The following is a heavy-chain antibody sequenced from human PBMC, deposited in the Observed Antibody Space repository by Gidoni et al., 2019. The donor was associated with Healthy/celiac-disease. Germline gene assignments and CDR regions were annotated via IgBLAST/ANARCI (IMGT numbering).Heavy chain of an antibody. V-gene: IGHV4-59*01. CDR1: GGSLSSYY. CDR2: IYYSGST. D-gene: IGHD3-16*01. Sequence: QVQLQESGPGLVKPSETLSLTCTVSGGSLSSYYWSWIRQPPGKGLEWIGYIYYSGSTNYNPSLKSRVTISVDTSKNQFSLRLSSVTAADTAVYYCARDSMGGWYWYFDLWGRGTLVTVSS. J-gene: IGHJ2*01. CDR3: ARDSMGGWYWYFDL.